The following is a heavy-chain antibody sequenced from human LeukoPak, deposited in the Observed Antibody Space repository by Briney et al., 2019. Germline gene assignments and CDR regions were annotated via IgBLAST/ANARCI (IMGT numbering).Heavy chain of an antibody. CDR2: ISVGAGST. V-gene: IGHV3-23*01. J-gene: IGHJ4*02. CDR1: AITFSTYA. CDR3: ARVNPSYYDYVWGSYRPLLDY. D-gene: IGHD3-16*02. Sequence: GGSLRLSCSASAITFSTYAMSWVRQAPGKGLECVSVISVGAGSTYYADSVKGRFTISRDNSKTPMYFQMNSLRAEDTAVYYCARVNPSYYDYVWGSYRPLLDYWGQGTLVTVSS.